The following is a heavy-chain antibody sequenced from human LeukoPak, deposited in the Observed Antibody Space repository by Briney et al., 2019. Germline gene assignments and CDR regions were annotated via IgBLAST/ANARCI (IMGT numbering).Heavy chain of an antibody. J-gene: IGHJ4*02. V-gene: IGHV1-2*04. CDR1: GYTFTGYY. CDR2: INPNSGGT. D-gene: IGHD6-19*01. CDR3: ARGAPWGRAIAMAGKYYFDY. Sequence: ASVKVSCKASGYTFTGYYMHWVRRAPGQGLEWMGWINPNSGGTNYAQKFQGWVTMTRDTSISTAYMELSRLRSDDTAVYYCARGAPWGRAIAMAGKYYFDYWGQGTLVTVSS.